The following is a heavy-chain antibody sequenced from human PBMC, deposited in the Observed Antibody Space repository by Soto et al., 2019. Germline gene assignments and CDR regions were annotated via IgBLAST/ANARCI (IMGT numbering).Heavy chain of an antibody. CDR3: ARSSGGNFGIMIEGSNWFAP. CDR2: INPHGGSK. V-gene: IGHV1-46*01. Sequence: QVQLVQAGAAVKRPGASVKVSCKAPGDTFTSYYLNWVRQAPGQGLEWMGVINPHGGSKKYAQKYQGRITMTRDTSRSTDYLELSSLRSDDTAIYYCARSSGGNFGIMIEGSNWFAPWGQGTLGTVSS. CDR1: GDTFTSYY. D-gene: IGHD3-22*01. J-gene: IGHJ5*02.